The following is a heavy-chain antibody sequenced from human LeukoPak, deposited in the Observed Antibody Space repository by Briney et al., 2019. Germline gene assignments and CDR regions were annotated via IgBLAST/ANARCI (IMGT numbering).Heavy chain of an antibody. CDR3: AKWGDYDVLTGYYDPDY. J-gene: IGHJ4*02. CDR2: ITGSGGIT. D-gene: IGHD3-9*01. CDR1: GFTFSNYA. Sequence: GGSLRLSCVASGFTFSNYAMSWVRQAPGKGLEWVSAITGSGGITYYADSVKGRFTISRDNSKNTLYRQMNSLRAEDTAVYYCAKWGDYDVLTGYYDPDYWGQGTLVTVSS. V-gene: IGHV3-23*01.